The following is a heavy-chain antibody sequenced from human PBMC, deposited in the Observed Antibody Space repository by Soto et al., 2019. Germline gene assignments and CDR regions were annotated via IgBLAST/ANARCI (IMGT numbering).Heavy chain of an antibody. J-gene: IGHJ3*02. CDR1: GGSISSGDYY. CDR2: IYYSGTT. V-gene: IGHV4-30-4*01. CDR3: ARAGDFAFDI. D-gene: IGHD3-10*01. Sequence: SETLSLTCTVSGGSISSGDYYWSWIRQSPGRGLEWIGYIYYSGTTYYNPSLKSRVIISVDTSKNQFSLKLSSVTVADTAVYYCARAGDFAFDIWGQGTTVTVSS.